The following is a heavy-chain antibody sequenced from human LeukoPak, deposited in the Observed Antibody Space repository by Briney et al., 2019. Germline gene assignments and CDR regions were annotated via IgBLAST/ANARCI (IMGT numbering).Heavy chain of an antibody. CDR3: ARGGGYGSGSYLFDY. Sequence: SETLSLTCTVSGGSISSSSYYWGWIRQPPGKGLEWIGSIYYSGSTNYNPSLKSRVTISVDTSKNQFSLKLSSVTAADTAVYYCARGGGYGSGSYLFDYWGQGTLVTVSS. CDR1: GGSISSSSYY. V-gene: IGHV4-39*07. D-gene: IGHD3-10*01. J-gene: IGHJ4*02. CDR2: IYYSGST.